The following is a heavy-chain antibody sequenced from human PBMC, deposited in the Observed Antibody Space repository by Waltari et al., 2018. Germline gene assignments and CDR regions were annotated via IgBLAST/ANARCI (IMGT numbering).Heavy chain of an antibody. CDR1: GGSISSSSYY. D-gene: IGHD5-18*01. CDR2: IYYSGST. CDR3: ARLLDTAMAPNFDY. J-gene: IGHJ4*02. Sequence: QLQLQESGPGLVKPSETLSLTCTVSGGSISSSSYYWGWIRQPPGKGLEWIGSIYYSGSTYYNPSLKSRVTISVDTSKNQFSLKLSSVTAADTAVYYCARLLDTAMAPNFDYWGQGTLVTVSS. V-gene: IGHV4-39*01.